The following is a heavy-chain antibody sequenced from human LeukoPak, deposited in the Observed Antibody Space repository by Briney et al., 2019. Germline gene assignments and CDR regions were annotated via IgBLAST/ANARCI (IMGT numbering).Heavy chain of an antibody. V-gene: IGHV1-8*02. Sequence: ASVKVSCTASGCTFSSYAISWVRQAPGQGLEWMGWMNPNSGNTGYAQKFQGRVTMTRNTSISTAYMELSSLRSEDAAVYYCARANTRVRGARRIYSGFDPWGQGTLVTVSS. D-gene: IGHD3-10*01. CDR2: MNPNSGNT. CDR1: GCTFSSYA. J-gene: IGHJ5*02. CDR3: ARANTRVRGARRIYSGFDP.